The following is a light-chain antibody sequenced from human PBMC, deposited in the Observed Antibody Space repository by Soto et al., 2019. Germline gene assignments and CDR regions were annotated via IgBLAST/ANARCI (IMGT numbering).Light chain of an antibody. J-gene: IGKJ5*01. V-gene: IGKV3-20*01. CDR2: DTS. Sequence: EFVLTQNPGTLSLSPGERATLSFGASQSLANSFIAWYQQKPGQAPRLLIYDTSSRASGIPDRFSGSGSGTDFTLTISRLETEDFAVFYCQQYGTSEIIFGHRTRLEIK. CDR1: QSLANSF. CDR3: QQYGTSEII.